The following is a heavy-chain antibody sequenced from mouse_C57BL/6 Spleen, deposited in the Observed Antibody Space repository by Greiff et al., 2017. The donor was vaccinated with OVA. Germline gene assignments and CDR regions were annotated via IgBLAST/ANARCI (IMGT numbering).Heavy chain of an antibody. CDR2: IDPSDSYT. D-gene: IGHD1-1*01. J-gene: IGHJ1*03. CDR1: GYTFTSYW. Sequence: QVQLKQPGAELVKPGASVKLSCKASGYTFTSYWMQWVKQRPGQGLEWIGEIDPSDSYTNYNQKFKGKATLTVDTSSSTAYMQLSSLTSEDSAVYYCASSSDWYFDVWGTGTTVTVSS. CDR3: ASSSDWYFDV. V-gene: IGHV1-50*01.